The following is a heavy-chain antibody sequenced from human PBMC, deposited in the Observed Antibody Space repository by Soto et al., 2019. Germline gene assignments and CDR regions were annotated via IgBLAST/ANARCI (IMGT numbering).Heavy chain of an antibody. V-gene: IGHV4-59*01. CDR3: ARYRREAVAGYTLDN. D-gene: IGHD6-13*01. Sequence: TLSLTCTVSGGSISSNYWTWIRQPPGKGLEWIGYVYNSGSTNYNPSLKSRVTISEDTSKSQFSLKVNSMTAADTAVYYCARYRREAVAGYTLDNWGQGILVTVSS. CDR2: VYNSGST. CDR1: GGSISSNY. J-gene: IGHJ4*02.